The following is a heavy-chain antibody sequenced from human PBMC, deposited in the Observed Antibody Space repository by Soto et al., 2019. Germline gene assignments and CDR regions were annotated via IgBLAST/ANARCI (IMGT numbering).Heavy chain of an antibody. J-gene: IGHJ6*03. CDR2: TYYRSRWYN. CDR1: WDNVSSNSAA. CDR3: AVTTSLQWYYMDV. Sequence: PSQTLSLTWAISWDNVSSNSAAWNWIRQSPSGGLEWLGRTYYRSRWYNFYAFSVRSLITINPDISVNLFSLLLNSLTPVDTAVYYFAVTTSLQWYYMDVWGKGTTVTVSS. D-gene: IGHD4-4*01. V-gene: IGHV6-1*01.